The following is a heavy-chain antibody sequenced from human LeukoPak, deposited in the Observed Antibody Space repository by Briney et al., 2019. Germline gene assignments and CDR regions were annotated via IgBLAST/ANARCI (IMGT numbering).Heavy chain of an antibody. D-gene: IGHD6-13*01. CDR1: GGSISSGSYY. V-gene: IGHV4-61*02. CDR3: AREKSWYYFDY. J-gene: IGHJ4*02. CDR2: IYTSGST. Sequence: TSETLSLTCTVSGGSISSGSYYWSWIRQPAGKGLEWIGRIYTSGSTNYNPSLKSRVTISVDTSKNQFSLKLSSVTAADTAVYYCAREKSWYYFDYWGQGTLVTVSS.